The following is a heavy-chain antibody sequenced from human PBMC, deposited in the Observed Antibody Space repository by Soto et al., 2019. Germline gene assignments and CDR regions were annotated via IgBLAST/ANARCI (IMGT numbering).Heavy chain of an antibody. CDR2: MNPINGAT. V-gene: IGHV1-8*02. J-gene: IGHJ6*02. Sequence: ASVKVSCKASGYDFTAYDINWVRQASGQGLEWMGWMNPINGATGTARRFQGRVSMTRNTDTGTAYLELTSLRSDDTAVYFCGRGPSPRAPGGATPYYYAMDVWGQGTTGTVCS. CDR1: GYDFTAYD. CDR3: GRGPSPRAPGGATPYYYAMDV. D-gene: IGHD2-15*01.